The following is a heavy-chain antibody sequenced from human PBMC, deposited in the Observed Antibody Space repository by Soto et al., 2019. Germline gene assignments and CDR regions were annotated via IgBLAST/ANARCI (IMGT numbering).Heavy chain of an antibody. V-gene: IGHV1-18*01. CDR3: ARGRYGDY. CDR1: GYAFTTYG. CDR2: ISAHNGNT. Sequence: QVPLVQSGAEVKKPGASVKVSCKGSGYAFTTYGFTWVRQAPGQGLEWMGWISAHNGNTNYAQKLQGRVTVTRDSSTSTAYMELRSLRSDDTAVYYCARGRYGDYWGQGALVTVSS. J-gene: IGHJ4*02. D-gene: IGHD1-1*01.